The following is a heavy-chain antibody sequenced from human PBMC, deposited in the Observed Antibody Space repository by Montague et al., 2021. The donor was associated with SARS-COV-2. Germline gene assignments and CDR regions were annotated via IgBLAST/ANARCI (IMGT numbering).Heavy chain of an antibody. Sequence: SETLSLTCTVSGGSINNTSYYWGWIRQPPGKGLEWIGSIFYRGNTHYNASLKSRVTVSGDTSKHQFSLNLTSVTAADTALYYCARLTTRGSIAWGPGTLVTVSS. CDR3: ARLTTRGSIA. V-gene: IGHV4-39*01. J-gene: IGHJ5*02. CDR1: GGSINNTSYY. D-gene: IGHD4-11*01. CDR2: IFYRGNT.